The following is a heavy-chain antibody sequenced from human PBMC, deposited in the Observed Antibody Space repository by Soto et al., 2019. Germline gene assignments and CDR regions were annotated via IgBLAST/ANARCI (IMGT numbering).Heavy chain of an antibody. J-gene: IGHJ6*03. CDR3: ARTTDYYCYYMDV. CDR1: GGSISSSSYY. CDR2: IYYSGST. V-gene: IGHV4-61*05. D-gene: IGHD4-4*01. Sequence: PSETLSLTCTVSGGSISSSSYYWGWIRQPPGKGLEWIGYIYYSGSTNYNPSLKSRVTISVDTSKNQFSLKLSSVTAADTAVYYCARTTDYYCYYMDVWGKGTTVTVSS.